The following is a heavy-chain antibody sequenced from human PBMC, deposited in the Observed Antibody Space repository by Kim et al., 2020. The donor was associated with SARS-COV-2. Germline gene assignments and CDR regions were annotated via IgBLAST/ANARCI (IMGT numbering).Heavy chain of an antibody. Sequence: GGSLRLSCAASGFTFSSYWMSWVRQAPGKGLEWVANIKQDGSEKYYVDSVKGRFTISRDNAKNSLYLQMNSLRAEDTAVYYCARSGRRSITMIVVGPFDYWGQGTLVTVSS. CDR2: IKQDGSEK. J-gene: IGHJ4*02. D-gene: IGHD3-22*01. V-gene: IGHV3-7*03. CDR1: GFTFSSYW. CDR3: ARSGRRSITMIVVGPFDY.